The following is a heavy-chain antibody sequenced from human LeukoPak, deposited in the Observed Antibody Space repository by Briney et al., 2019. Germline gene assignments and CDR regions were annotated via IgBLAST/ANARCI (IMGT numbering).Heavy chain of an antibody. CDR3: ARDRAYCGGDCYYYFDY. CDR2: ISTSGNT. D-gene: IGHD2-21*02. Sequence: SETLSLTCSVSGGSTNSYHWSWVRQPAGKGLEWIGRISTSGNTNYNPSLKSRVTMSVDTSKNQFSLKLNSVTAADAAVYYCARDRAYCGGDCYYYFDYWGQGTLVTVSS. J-gene: IGHJ4*02. CDR1: GGSTNSYH. V-gene: IGHV4-4*07.